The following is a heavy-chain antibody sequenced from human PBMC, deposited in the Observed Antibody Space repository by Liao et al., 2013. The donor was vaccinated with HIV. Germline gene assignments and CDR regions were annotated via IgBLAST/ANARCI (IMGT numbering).Heavy chain of an antibody. D-gene: IGHD3-3*01. CDR2: LFHTGST. CDR1: GGSITRGDYY. CDR3: ARMGTSTEYYDMWSGYYSHVQQGTHFDH. V-gene: IGHV4-30-4*08. Sequence: QVQLQESGPGLVKPSQTLSLTCTVSGGSITRGDYYWGWIRQRPGKGLEWIGYLFHTGSTYYNWSFKSRSVLSVDASKNQFSLELGSVTSADTALYYCARMGTSTEYYDMWSGYYSHVQQGTHFDHWGQGTLVTVSS. J-gene: IGHJ4*02.